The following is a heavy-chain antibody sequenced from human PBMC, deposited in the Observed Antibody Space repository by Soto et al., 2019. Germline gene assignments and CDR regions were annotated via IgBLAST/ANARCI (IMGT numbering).Heavy chain of an antibody. Sequence: QVQLVQSGAEVKKPGASVKVSCKASGYTFTSYDINWVRQATGQGLEWMGWMNPNSGNTGYAQKFQGRVTMTRNTSISTAYMELSSLRSEDTAVYYCERVYYDFWSGYSNWFDPWGQGTLVTVSS. CDR3: ERVYYDFWSGYSNWFDP. D-gene: IGHD3-3*01. V-gene: IGHV1-8*01. CDR2: MNPNSGNT. J-gene: IGHJ5*02. CDR1: GYTFTSYD.